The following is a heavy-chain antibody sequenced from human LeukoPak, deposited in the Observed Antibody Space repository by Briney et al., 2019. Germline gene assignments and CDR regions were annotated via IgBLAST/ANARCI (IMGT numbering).Heavy chain of an antibody. J-gene: IGHJ4*02. CDR3: AKDGSGYGSGSYGEFDY. V-gene: IGHV3-23*01. D-gene: IGHD3-10*01. CDR2: ISGSGGST. Sequence: GGSLRLSCAASGFTFSSYAMSWVRQAPGKGLEWVSAISGSGGSTYYADSAKGRFTISRDNSKNTLYLQMNSLRAEDTAVYYCAKDGSGYGSGSYGEFDYWGQGTLVTVSS. CDR1: GFTFSSYA.